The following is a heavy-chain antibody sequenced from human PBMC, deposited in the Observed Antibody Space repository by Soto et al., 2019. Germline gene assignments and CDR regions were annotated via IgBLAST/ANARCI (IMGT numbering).Heavy chain of an antibody. D-gene: IGHD3-3*01. CDR2: ISGSGGST. CDR3: AKDLGDFWSGYYTDY. CDR1: GFTFSSYA. V-gene: IGHV3-23*01. Sequence: EVQLLESGGGLVQPGGSLRLSCTASGFTFSSYAMSWVRQAPGKGLEWVSAISGSGGSTYYADSVKGRFTISRDNSKNTLYLQMNSLRAEDTAVYYCAKDLGDFWSGYYTDYWGQGTLVTVSS. J-gene: IGHJ4*02.